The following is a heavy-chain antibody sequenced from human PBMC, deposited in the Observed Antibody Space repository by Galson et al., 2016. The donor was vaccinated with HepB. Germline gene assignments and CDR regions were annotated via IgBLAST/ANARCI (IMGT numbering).Heavy chain of an antibody. CDR1: GFTLGTYA. CDR2: ISYDGSNK. D-gene: IGHD6-19*01. J-gene: IGHJ4*02. CDR3: ARDYRESSGWAGNFDY. Sequence: SLRLSCAASGFTLGTYAMHWVRQAPGKGLEWVTVISYDGSNKYYDDSVKVRFTISRDNSKNTLYLHMYSLRPEDTAIYYCARDYRESSGWAGNFDYWGQGTLVTVSS. V-gene: IGHV3-30*04.